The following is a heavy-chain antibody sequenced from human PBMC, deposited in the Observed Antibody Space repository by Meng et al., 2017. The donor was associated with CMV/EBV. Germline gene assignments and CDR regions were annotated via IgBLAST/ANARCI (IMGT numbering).Heavy chain of an antibody. CDR1: GFTFSSYE. D-gene: IGHD5-12*01. CDR3: AREGVAYYYYYGMDV. J-gene: IGHJ6*02. V-gene: IGHV3-48*03. CDR2: ISSSGSTI. Sequence: GESLKTPCAASGFTFSSYEMNWVRQAPGKGLEWVSYISSSGSTIYYADSVKGRFTISRDNAKNSLYLQMNSLRAEDTAVYYCAREGVAYYYYYGMDVWGQGTTVTVSS.